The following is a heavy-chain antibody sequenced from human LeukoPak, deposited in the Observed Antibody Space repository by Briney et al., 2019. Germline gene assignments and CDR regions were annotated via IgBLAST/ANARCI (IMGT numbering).Heavy chain of an antibody. CDR1: GYTFTGYY. CDR2: INPNSGGT. V-gene: IGHV1-2*02. D-gene: IGHD3-10*01. J-gene: IGHJ6*02. Sequence: GASVKVSCKASGYTFTGYYMHWVRQAPGQGLEWMGWINPNSGGTNYAQKFQGRVTMTRDTSISTAYMELSRLRSDDTAVYYCATVKSLTMDDYYYGMDVWGQGTTVTVSS. CDR3: ATVKSLTMDDYYYGMDV.